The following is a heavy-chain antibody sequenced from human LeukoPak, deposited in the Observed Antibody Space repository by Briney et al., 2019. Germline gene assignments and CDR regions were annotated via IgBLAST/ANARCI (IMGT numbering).Heavy chain of an antibody. CDR1: GFTFRSYE. V-gene: IGHV3-48*03. CDR3: AELGITMIGGV. CDR2: ISSSGSTI. D-gene: IGHD3-10*02. J-gene: IGHJ6*04. Sequence: GGSLRLSCAASGFTFRSYEMNWVRLAPGKGLEWVSYISSSGSTIYYADSVKGRFTISRDNAKNSLYLQMNSLRAEDTAVYYCAELGITMIGGVWGKGTTVTISS.